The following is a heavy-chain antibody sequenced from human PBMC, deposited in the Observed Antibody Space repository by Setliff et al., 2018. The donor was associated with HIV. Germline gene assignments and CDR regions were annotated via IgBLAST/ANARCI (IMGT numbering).Heavy chain of an antibody. J-gene: IGHJ4*02. CDR3: VKATGSVLGTYYFDY. Sequence: LRLSCEAAGFTFDDYAMYWVRQVPGKGLEWVSLINWDGSRAFYADSVEGRFTISRDNTKNSLYLQMYGLKTEDAGMYFCVKATGSVLGTYYFDYWGRGTLVTVSS. V-gene: IGHV3-43D*04. CDR1: GFTFDDYA. D-gene: IGHD3-16*01. CDR2: INWDGSRA.